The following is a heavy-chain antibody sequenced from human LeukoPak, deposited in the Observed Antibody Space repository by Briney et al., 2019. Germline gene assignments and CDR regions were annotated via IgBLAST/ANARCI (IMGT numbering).Heavy chain of an antibody. CDR1: GFTFSSYS. CDR2: ISSSSSYI. V-gene: IGHV3-21*01. CDR3: ARGGIAAAATYFDY. J-gene: IGHJ4*02. Sequence: PGGSPRLSCAASGFTFSSYSMNWVRQAPGKGLEWVSSISSSSSYIYYADSVKGRFTISRDNAKNSLYLQMNSLRAEDTAVYYCARGGIAAAATYFDYWGQGTLVTVSS. D-gene: IGHD6-13*01.